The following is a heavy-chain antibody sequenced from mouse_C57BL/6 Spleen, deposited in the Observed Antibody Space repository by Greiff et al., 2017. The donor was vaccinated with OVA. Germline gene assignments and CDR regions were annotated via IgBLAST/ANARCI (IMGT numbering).Heavy chain of an antibody. CDR1: GFNIKDYY. CDR3: ASYYYGSSYGDYAMDY. J-gene: IGHJ4*01. CDR2: IDPEDGET. Sequence: EVQLVESGAELVKPGASVKLSCTASGFNIKDYYMHWVKQRTEQGLEWIGRIDPEDGETKYAPKFQGKATITADTSSNTAYLQLSSLTSEDTAVYYCASYYYGSSYGDYAMDYWGQGTSVTVSS. D-gene: IGHD1-1*01. V-gene: IGHV14-2*01.